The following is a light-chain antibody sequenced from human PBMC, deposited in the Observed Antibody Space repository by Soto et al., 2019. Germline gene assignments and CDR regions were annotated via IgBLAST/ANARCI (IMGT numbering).Light chain of an antibody. Sequence: QSALTQPASVSGSPGQSFTISCTGTSSDVGGYNYVSWYQQHPGKAPKLMIYDVSNRPSGVSNRFSGSKSGNTASLTISGLQAEDGADYYCTSYTSSSTDVFGIGTKVTVL. CDR2: DVS. J-gene: IGLJ1*01. CDR1: SSDVGGYNY. CDR3: TSYTSSSTDV. V-gene: IGLV2-14*01.